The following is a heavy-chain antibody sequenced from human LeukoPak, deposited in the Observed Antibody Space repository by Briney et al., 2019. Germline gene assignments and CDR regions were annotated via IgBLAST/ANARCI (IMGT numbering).Heavy chain of an antibody. J-gene: IGHJ6*04. CDR3: AELGITMIGGV. CDR2: ISSSGSTI. D-gene: IGHD3-10*02. Sequence: HAGGSLRLSCAASGFTFSSYEMNWVRQAPGKGLECVSYISSSGSTIYYADSVKGRFTISRDNAKNSLYLQMNSLRAEDTAVYYCAELGITMIGGVWGKGTTVTISS. V-gene: IGHV3-48*03. CDR1: GFTFSSYE.